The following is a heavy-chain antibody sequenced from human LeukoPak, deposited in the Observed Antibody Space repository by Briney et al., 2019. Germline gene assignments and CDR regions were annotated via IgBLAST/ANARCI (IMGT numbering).Heavy chain of an antibody. CDR1: GFTFSSYA. J-gene: IGHJ4*02. D-gene: IGHD6-19*01. CDR3: AKDISGWYEGFDY. V-gene: IGHV3-21*04. Sequence: NAGGSLRLSCAASGFTFSSYAMNWVRQAPGKGLGWVSSISSSSSYIYYADSVKGRFTISRDNAKNSLYLQMNSLRAEDTALYYCAKDISGWYEGFDYWGQGTLVTVSS. CDR2: ISSSSSYI.